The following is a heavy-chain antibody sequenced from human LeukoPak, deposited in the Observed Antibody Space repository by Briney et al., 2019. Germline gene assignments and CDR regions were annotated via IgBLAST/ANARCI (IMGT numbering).Heavy chain of an antibody. D-gene: IGHD1-14*01. CDR2: IYDSGIT. J-gene: IGHJ6*02. CDR1: GGSIMTYY. V-gene: IGHV4-59*01. Sequence: SETLSLTCTVSGGSIMTYYWSWIRQPPGKGLEWIGYIYDSGITYYNPSLRSRVTLSIDTSKNEFSLNLTSVTAADTAMYYCARATNVDYFYYYGLDVWGRGTTVTVSS. CDR3: ARATNVDYFYYYGLDV.